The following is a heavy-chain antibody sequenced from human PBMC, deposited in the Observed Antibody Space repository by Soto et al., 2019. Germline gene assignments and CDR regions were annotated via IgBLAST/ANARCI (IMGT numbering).Heavy chain of an antibody. D-gene: IGHD2-2*01. CDR1: GGSISSGGYY. CDR3: ARDVIVVVPAATYYYYYYMDV. CDR2: IYYSGST. J-gene: IGHJ6*03. V-gene: IGHV4-31*03. Sequence: SETLSLTCTVSGGSISSGGYYWSWIRQHPGKGLEWIVYIYYSGSTYYNPSLKSRVTVSVDTSKNQFSLKLSSVTAADTAVYYCARDVIVVVPAATYYYYYYMDVWGKGTTVTVSS.